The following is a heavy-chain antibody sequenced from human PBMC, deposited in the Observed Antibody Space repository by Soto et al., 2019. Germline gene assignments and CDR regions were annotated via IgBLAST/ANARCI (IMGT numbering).Heavy chain of an antibody. CDR2: TYYRSKWFH. V-gene: IGHV6-1*01. CDR1: GDSVSSDITS. CDR3: ARGNALDV. J-gene: IGHJ3*01. D-gene: IGHD3-10*01. Sequence: QGQLQQSGPGLVKPSQTLSLTCAISGDSVSSDITSWNWIRQSPSRGLEWLGRTYYRSKWFHEYASSVKSRITINPDTSKNQFSLKLNSMTPEDTAVYYCARGNALDVWGQGTVVTVSS.